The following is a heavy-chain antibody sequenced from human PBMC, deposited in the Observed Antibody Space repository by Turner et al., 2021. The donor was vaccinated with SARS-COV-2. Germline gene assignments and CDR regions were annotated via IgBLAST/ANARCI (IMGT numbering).Heavy chain of an antibody. Sequence: EVHLLESGGGLVQPGGSLSLSCAASGFTFSSYAMSWVRQAPGKGLEWVSGISGSGGRTYYADSVKGRFTISRDNSKNTLYLQMNSLRADDTAVYYCAKDGYDGIYCSGGSCYSGWFDSWGQGTLVTVSS. CDR2: ISGSGGRT. CDR3: AKDGYDGIYCSGGSCYSGWFDS. CDR1: GFTFSSYA. V-gene: IGHV3-23*01. D-gene: IGHD2-15*01. J-gene: IGHJ5*01.